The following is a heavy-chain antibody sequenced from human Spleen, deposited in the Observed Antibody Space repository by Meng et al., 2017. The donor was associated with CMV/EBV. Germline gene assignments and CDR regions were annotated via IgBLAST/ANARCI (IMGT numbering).Heavy chain of an antibody. J-gene: IGHJ4*02. D-gene: IGHD3-22*01. CDR1: TLPDHF. CDR3: VKEVGRRPFYDSSGYADY. Sequence: TLPDHFVHWVRQATGQGLEWLGWSNPKIGIKHYAQKFQGRVTVTSDTSIATAYMDLSRLRFDDTAVYYCVKEVGRRPFYDSSGYADYWGQGTLVTVSS. V-gene: IGHV1-2*02. CDR2: SNPKIGIK.